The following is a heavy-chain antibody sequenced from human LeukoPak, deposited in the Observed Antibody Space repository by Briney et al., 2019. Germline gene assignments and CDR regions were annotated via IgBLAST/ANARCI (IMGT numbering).Heavy chain of an antibody. V-gene: IGHV1-46*01. CDR3: SVTSNYYYYGMDV. CDR2: INPSGGST. Sequence: ASVKVSCKASGYTFTSFYMHWVRQAPGQGLEWMGIINPSGGSTSYAQKFQGRVTMTRDTSTSTVYMELSSLRSEDTAVYYCSVTSNYYYYGMDVWGQGTTVTVSS. D-gene: IGHD2-21*02. CDR1: GYTFTSFY. J-gene: IGHJ6*02.